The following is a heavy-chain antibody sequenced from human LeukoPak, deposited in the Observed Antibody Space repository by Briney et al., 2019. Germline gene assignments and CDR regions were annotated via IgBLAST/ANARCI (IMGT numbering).Heavy chain of an antibody. V-gene: IGHV4-59*01. CDR1: GGSISSYY. Sequence: KPSETLSLTCTVSGGSISSYYWSWIRQPPGKGLEWIGYIYYSGSTNYNPSLKSRVTISVDTSKNQFSLELSSVTAADTAVHYCARDRRLGYWGQGTLVTVSS. CDR2: IYYSGST. CDR3: ARDRRLGY. J-gene: IGHJ4*02.